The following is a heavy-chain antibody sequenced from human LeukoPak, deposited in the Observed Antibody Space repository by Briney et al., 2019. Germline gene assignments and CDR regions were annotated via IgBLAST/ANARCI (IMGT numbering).Heavy chain of an antibody. D-gene: IGHD2-21*02. Sequence: GASVKVSCKASGYTFTGYYVHWVRQAPGQGLEWMGRINPNSGDTNYAQKFQGRVTMTMDTSISTAYMELSRLRSDGTAVYYCARDYCGGDCFPDYWGQGTLVTVSS. CDR1: GYTFTGYY. CDR2: INPNSGDT. J-gene: IGHJ4*02. V-gene: IGHV1-2*06. CDR3: ARDYCGGDCFPDY.